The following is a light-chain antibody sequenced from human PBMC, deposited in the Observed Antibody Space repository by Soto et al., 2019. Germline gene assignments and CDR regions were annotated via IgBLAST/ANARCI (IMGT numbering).Light chain of an antibody. J-gene: IGKJ2*01. Sequence: DIVMTQSPDSLAVSLGERATINCKSSQSVLYSSNNRNYLTWYQQKPGQPPKMIIYWASTRESGVPDRFSGSGSGTDFTLTISSLQAEDVAVYYCHQYYTPPYTFGQGTKLEIK. CDR2: WAS. V-gene: IGKV4-1*01. CDR1: QSVLYSSNNRNY. CDR3: HQYYTPPYT.